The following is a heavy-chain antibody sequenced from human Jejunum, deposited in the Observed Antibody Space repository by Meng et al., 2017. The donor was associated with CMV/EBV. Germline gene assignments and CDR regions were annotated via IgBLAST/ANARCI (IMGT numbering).Heavy chain of an antibody. J-gene: IGHJ4*02. Sequence: VQLQGSGPGLVKPSETLSLTCTVSGDSIRSYYWSWIRQPPGKGLEWIGYIYYTGSTSYNPSLKSRVTISVDTSKSQFSLKMTSVTAADTAVYYCAREWSSFDYWSQGTLVTVLL. CDR2: IYYTGST. V-gene: IGHV4-59*01. CDR1: GDSIRSYY. D-gene: IGHD3-10*01. CDR3: AREWSSFDY.